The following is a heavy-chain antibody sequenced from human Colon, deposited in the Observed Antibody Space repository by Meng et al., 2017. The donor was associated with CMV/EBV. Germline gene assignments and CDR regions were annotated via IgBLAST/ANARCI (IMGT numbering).Heavy chain of an antibody. CDR2: ISSSSTYI. J-gene: IGHJ2*01. CDR1: LTFSSYG. CDR3: ARAPYDTLTGYSRYFDL. Sequence: LTFSSYGMSWVRRDPGKGLEWGSGISSSSTYIFYADSVKGRFVISRDDAKNSLFLQMNTVRAEDTAVYYCARAPYDTLTGYSRYFDLWGHGTLVTVSS. V-gene: IGHV3-21*04. D-gene: IGHD3-9*01.